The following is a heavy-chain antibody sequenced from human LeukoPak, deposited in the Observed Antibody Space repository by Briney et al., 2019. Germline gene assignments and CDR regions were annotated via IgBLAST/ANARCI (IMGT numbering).Heavy chain of an antibody. D-gene: IGHD4-11*01. CDR3: AKDVQRGFDYTNSLGH. CDR2: IWSDGTNK. J-gene: IGHJ4*02. Sequence: GKSLRLSCAASGCRFTSYGMHWVRQAPGKGLEWVAVIWSDGTNKYYADSVKGRFAISRDDSHNMVYLQMNSLRAEDTAVYYCAKDVQRGFDYTNSLGHWGQGTLVAVSS. V-gene: IGHV3-33*06. CDR1: GCRFTSYG.